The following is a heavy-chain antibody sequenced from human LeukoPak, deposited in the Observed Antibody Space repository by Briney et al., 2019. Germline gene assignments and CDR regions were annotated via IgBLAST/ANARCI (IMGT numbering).Heavy chain of an antibody. CDR1: GFTFSRYG. CDR2: ISYDGSHK. D-gene: IGHD2-21*02. J-gene: IGHJ4*02. V-gene: IGHV3-30*18. Sequence: GGSLRLSCAASGFTFSRYGMHRVRQAPGKGLEWVAVISYDGSHKYYEDSVKGRFTISRDNSKNTLYLQMNSLRAEDTAVYYCAKEYCGGDCHSDYFVYWGQGTLVTVSS. CDR3: AKEYCGGDCHSDYFVY.